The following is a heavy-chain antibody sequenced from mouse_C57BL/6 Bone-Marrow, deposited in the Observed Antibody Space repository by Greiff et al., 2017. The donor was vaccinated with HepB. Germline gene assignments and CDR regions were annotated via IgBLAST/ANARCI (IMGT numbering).Heavy chain of an antibody. CDR2: IYPGSGNT. J-gene: IGHJ3*01. V-gene: IGHV1-76*01. Sequence: VHLVESGAELVRPGASVKLSCKASGYTFTDYYINWVKQRPGQGLEWIARIYPGSGNTYYNEKFKGKATLTAEKSSSTAYMQLSSLTSEDSAVYFCARWKGAYWGQGTLVTVSA. CDR3: ARWKGAY. CDR1: GYTFTDYY.